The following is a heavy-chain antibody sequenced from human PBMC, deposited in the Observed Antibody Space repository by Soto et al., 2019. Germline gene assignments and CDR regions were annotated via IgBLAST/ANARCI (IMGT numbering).Heavy chain of an antibody. CDR1: GFTFSSYG. CDR3: AKDCGFDYEFLDSSYYYGMDV. D-gene: IGHD3-3*01. J-gene: IGHJ6*02. V-gene: IGHV3-30*18. CDR2: ISYDGSNK. Sequence: GSLRLSCAASGFTFSSYGMHWVRQAPGKGLEWVAVISYDGSNKYYADSVKGRFTISRDNSKNTLYLQMNSLRAEDTAVYYCAKDCGFDYEFLDSSYYYGMDVWGQGTTVTVSS.